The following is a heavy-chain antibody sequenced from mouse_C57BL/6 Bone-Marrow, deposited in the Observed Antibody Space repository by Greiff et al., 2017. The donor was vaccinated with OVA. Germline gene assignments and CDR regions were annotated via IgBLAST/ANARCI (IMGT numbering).Heavy chain of an antibody. CDR1: GFTFSNSW. CDR2: IRLKSDNYAT. V-gene: IGHV6-3*01. Sequence: EVHLVESGGGLVQPGGSMKLSCVASGFTFSNSWMNWVRQSPEKGLEWVAQIRLKSDNYATHYAESVKGRFTISRDDSKSSVYLQMNNLRAEDTGIYYCPQDWGFAYWGQGTLVTVSA. CDR3: PQDWGFAY. D-gene: IGHD4-1*01. J-gene: IGHJ3*01.